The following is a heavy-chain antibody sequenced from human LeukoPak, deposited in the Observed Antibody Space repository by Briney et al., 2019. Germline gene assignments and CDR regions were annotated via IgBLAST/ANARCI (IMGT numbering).Heavy chain of an antibody. CDR1: GNSISSGDNY. CDR3: ASGPLEQQWLLPRDYYYMDV. J-gene: IGHJ6*03. CDR2: INHSGST. Sequence: SETLSLTCTVSGNSISSGDNYWSWIRQPPGKGLEWIGEINHSGSTNYNPSLKSRVTISVDTSKNQFSLKLSSVTAADTAVYYCASGPLEQQWLLPRDYYYMDVWGKGTTVTVSS. V-gene: IGHV4-61*08. D-gene: IGHD6-19*01.